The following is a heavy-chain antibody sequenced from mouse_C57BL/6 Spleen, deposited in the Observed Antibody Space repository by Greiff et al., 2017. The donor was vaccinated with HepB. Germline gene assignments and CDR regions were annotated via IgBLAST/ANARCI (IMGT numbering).Heavy chain of an antibody. D-gene: IGHD1-1*01. CDR2: INPNYGTT. V-gene: IGHV1-39*01. CDR1: GYSFTDYN. CDR3: ARSLYGSSLAWFAY. J-gene: IGHJ3*01. Sequence: EVQLQESGPELVKPGASVKISCKASGYSFTDYNMNWVKQSNGKSLEWIGVINPNYGTTSYNQKFKGKATLTVDQSSSTAYMQLNSLTSEDSAVYYCARSLYGSSLAWFAYWGQGTLVTVSA.